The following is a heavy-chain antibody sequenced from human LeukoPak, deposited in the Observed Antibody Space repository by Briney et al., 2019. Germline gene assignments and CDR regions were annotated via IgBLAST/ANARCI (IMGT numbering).Heavy chain of an antibody. Sequence: SETLSLTCTVSGGSISSYYWGWIRQPPGKGLEWIGSIYYSGSTNYNPSLKSRVTISVDTSKNQFSLKLSSVTAADTAVYYCARGRRYCTNGVCQGYYYYYMDVWGKGITVTVSS. V-gene: IGHV4-39*07. CDR1: GGSISSYY. D-gene: IGHD2-8*01. J-gene: IGHJ6*03. CDR3: ARGRRYCTNGVCQGYYYYYMDV. CDR2: IYYSGST.